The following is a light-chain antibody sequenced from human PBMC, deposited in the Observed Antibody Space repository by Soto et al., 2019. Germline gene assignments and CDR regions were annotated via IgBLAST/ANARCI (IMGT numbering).Light chain of an antibody. Sequence: DIQMTQSPSTLSASVGDRVTITCRASQSISHWLAWYQQKPGKAPKVLIYKASSLESGVPSRFSGSGYGTEFTLTISNRQPDDFATYYCQYYNSYLEYTCGQGTKLEIK. CDR1: QSISHW. J-gene: IGKJ2*01. V-gene: IGKV1-5*03. CDR3: QYYNSYLEYT. CDR2: KAS.